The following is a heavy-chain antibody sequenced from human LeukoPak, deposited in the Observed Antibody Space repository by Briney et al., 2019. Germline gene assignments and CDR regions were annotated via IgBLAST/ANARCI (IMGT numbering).Heavy chain of an antibody. CDR1: GGSISSYY. CDR3: ARGVYIAAQYGY. V-gene: IGHV4-59*01. CDR2: IYYSGTT. J-gene: IGHJ4*02. Sequence: KPSETLSLTCTVSGGSISSYYWSWIRQPPGKGLEWIGYIYYSGTTNYNPSLKSRVTIAVDTSKNQFSLKLSSVTAADTAVYYCARGVYIAAQYGYWDQGTLVTVSS. D-gene: IGHD6-6*01.